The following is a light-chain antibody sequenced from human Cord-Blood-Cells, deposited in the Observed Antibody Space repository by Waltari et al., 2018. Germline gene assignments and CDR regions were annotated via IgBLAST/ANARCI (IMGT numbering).Light chain of an antibody. J-gene: IGLJ1*01. V-gene: IGLV2-11*01. CDR2: DVS. CDR3: CSYAGSYTYV. Sequence: QSALTQPRSVSGYPGQSVTISCTGTSSDGGGYNYVSWYQQHPGKAPKLMIYDVSKRPSGVPDRFSGSKSGNTASLTISGLQAEDEADYYCCSYAGSYTYVFGTGTKVTVL. CDR1: SSDGGGYNY.